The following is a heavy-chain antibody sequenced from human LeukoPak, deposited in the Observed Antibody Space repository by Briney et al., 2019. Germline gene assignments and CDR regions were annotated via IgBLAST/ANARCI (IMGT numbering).Heavy chain of an antibody. CDR2: IYYSGST. D-gene: IGHD5-12*01. CDR1: GGSISSYY. Sequence: PSETLSLTCTVSGGSISSYYWSWIRQPPGKGLEWIGYIYYSGSTNYNPSLKSRVTISVDTSKNQFSLKLSSVTAADTAVYYCARTDMVATNHWWYFDYWGQGTLVTVSS. CDR3: ARTDMVATNHWWYFDY. V-gene: IGHV4-59*01. J-gene: IGHJ4*02.